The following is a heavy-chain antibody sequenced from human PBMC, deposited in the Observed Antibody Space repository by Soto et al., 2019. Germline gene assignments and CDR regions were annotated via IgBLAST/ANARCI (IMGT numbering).Heavy chain of an antibody. CDR1: GYTFTSYA. J-gene: IGHJ5*02. D-gene: IGHD2-15*01. CDR2: INAGNGNT. CDR3: ARVGGCSGGSCYFGWFDP. V-gene: IGHV1-3*01. Sequence: ASVKVSCKASGYTFTSYAMHWVRQAPGQRLEWMGWINAGNGNTKYSQKFQGRVTITRDTSASTAYMELSSLRSEDTAVYYCARVGGCSGGSCYFGWFDPWGQGTLVTVS.